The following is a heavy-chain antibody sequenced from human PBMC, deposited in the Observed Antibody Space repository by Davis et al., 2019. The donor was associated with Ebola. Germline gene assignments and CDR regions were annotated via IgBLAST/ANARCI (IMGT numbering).Heavy chain of an antibody. D-gene: IGHD3-3*01. V-gene: IGHV4-34*01. J-gene: IGHJ6*02. Sequence: MPSETLSLTCAVYGGSFSGYYWSWIRQPPGKGLEWIGEINHSGSTNYNPSLKSRVTISVDRSKNQFSLKLSSVTAADTAVYYCARDWGHYDFWSGYYYYYYYGMDVWGQGTTVTVSS. CDR2: INHSGST. CDR3: ARDWGHYDFWSGYYYYYYYGMDV. CDR1: GGSFSGYY.